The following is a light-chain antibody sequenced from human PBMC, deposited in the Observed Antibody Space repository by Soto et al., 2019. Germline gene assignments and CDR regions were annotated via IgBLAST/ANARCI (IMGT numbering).Light chain of an antibody. CDR3: QQSYSTLIT. Sequence: IQLIQSPSTLSASVGDRVNITCQASQDISNYLNWYQQKPGKAPKLLIYAASSLQSGVPSRFSGSGSGTDFTLTISSLQPEDFATYYCQQSYSTLITFGQGTRLEIK. J-gene: IGKJ5*01. CDR2: AAS. CDR1: QDISNY. V-gene: IGKV1-39*01.